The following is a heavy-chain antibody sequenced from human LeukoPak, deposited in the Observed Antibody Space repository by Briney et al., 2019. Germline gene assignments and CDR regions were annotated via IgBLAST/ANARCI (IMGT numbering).Heavy chain of an antibody. D-gene: IGHD5-12*01. CDR3: ARDASPGYSGARLDAFDI. J-gene: IGHJ3*02. CDR2: IKRDGSEG. CDR1: GFTFNNYW. V-gene: IGHV3-7*01. Sequence: PGGSLRLSCAAAGFTFNNYWMTWVRQAPGQGLEWVANIKRDGSEGNYVDSVRGRFTISRDNAKNSLYLQMNSLRAEDTAVYYCARDASPGYSGARLDAFDIWGQGTMVTVSS.